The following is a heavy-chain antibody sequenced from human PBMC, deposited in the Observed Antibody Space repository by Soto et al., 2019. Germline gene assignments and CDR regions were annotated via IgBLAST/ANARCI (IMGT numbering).Heavy chain of an antibody. CDR3: ARVGSGRCLQLAIYYFDY. Sequence: SETLSLTCTVSGGSISTYYWSWIRQPPGKRLEWIGYIFSSGSTKYNPSLESRVTISVDTSKNQFSLKLSSVTAADTAVYYCARVGSGRCLQLAIYYFDYWGRGTLVTVSS. CDR2: IFSSGST. CDR1: GGSISTYY. J-gene: IGHJ4*01. D-gene: IGHD1-26*01. V-gene: IGHV4-59*01.